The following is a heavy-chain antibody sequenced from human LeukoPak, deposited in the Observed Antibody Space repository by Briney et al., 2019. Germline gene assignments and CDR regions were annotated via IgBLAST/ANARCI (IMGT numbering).Heavy chain of an antibody. CDR1: GFTFSSYA. Sequence: GGSLRLSCSASGFTFSSYAMHWVRQAPGKGLEYVSVISSNGGSTYYADSVKGRFTISRDNSKNTLYLQMSSLRAEDTAVYYCVKGAPSYCSGGSCYRWFDPWGQGTLVTVSS. V-gene: IGHV3-64D*06. CDR2: ISSNGGST. J-gene: IGHJ5*02. D-gene: IGHD2-15*01. CDR3: VKGAPSYCSGGSCYRWFDP.